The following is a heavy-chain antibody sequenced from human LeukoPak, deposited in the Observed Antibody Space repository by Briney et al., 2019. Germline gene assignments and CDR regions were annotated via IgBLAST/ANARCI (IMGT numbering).Heavy chain of an antibody. CDR3: ARERQNGLDV. V-gene: IGHV1-2*04. CDR1: GYTFSDYY. D-gene: IGHD6-25*01. J-gene: IGHJ6*02. Sequence: ASVTVSCKASGYTFSDYYMHWVRQAPGQGLEWMGWINPNSGGTNYAQKFQGWVTMTRDTSITTAYMELSSPRSDDTAIYYCARERQNGLDVWGQGTTVTVSS. CDR2: INPNSGGT.